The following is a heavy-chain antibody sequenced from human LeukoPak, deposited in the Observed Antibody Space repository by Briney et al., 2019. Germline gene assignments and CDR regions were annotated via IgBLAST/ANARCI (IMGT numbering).Heavy chain of an antibody. D-gene: IGHD3-22*01. Sequence: GGSLRLSCAASGFTFSTYEMNWVRQAPGKGLDWVSGIDGGGGSTFYADSVKGRFTISRDNSKNTLYLQMSSLRAEDTAVYYCAKDSRGYHRPIDYWGQGILVTVSS. CDR3: AKDSRGYHRPIDY. V-gene: IGHV3-23*01. CDR2: IDGGGGST. J-gene: IGHJ4*02. CDR1: GFTFSTYE.